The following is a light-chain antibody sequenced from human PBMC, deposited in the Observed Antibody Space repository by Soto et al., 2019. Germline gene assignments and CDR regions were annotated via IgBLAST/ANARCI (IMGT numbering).Light chain of an antibody. Sequence: DIQMTQSPSSLSASVGDRVTISCRASQSISTYLNWYQQKPGTAPRLLIYRASSVKSGVPPRFSGSGSGRDFTLTISSLRPEGIATYFCQQSYSSPPWTFGQGTKVDIK. CDR1: QSISTY. CDR2: RAS. CDR3: QQSYSSPPWT. V-gene: IGKV1-39*01. J-gene: IGKJ1*01.